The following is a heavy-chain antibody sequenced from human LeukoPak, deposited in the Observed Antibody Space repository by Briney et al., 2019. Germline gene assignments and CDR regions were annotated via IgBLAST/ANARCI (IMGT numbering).Heavy chain of an antibody. CDR2: INSDGSST. CDR1: GFTFSSYW. CDR3: ARGVPLGTTLGPLGY. D-gene: IGHD7-27*01. V-gene: IGHV3-74*01. Sequence: GGSLRLSCAASGFTFSSYWMHWVRQAPGKGLVWVSRINSDGSSTSYADSVKGRFTISRDNAKNTLYLQMNSLRAEDTAVYYCARGVPLGTTLGPLGYWGQGTLVTVSS. J-gene: IGHJ4*02.